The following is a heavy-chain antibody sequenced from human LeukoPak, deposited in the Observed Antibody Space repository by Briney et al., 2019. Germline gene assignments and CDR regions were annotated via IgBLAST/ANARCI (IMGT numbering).Heavy chain of an antibody. CDR3: ARGSDSAYDYVNKDY. D-gene: IGHD3-16*01. V-gene: IGHV4-34*01. CDR2: INHSGST. CDR1: GGSFSGYY. J-gene: IGHJ4*02. Sequence: TSETLSLTCAVYGGSFSGYYWSWLRQPPGKGLEWIEEINHSGSTNYNPSLKSRVTISVDTSKNQFSLKLSSVTAADTAVYYCARGSDSAYDYVNKDYWGQGTLVTVSS.